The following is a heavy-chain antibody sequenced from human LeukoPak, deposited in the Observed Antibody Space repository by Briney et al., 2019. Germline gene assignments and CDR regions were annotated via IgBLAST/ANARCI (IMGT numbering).Heavy chain of an antibody. V-gene: IGHV4-34*01. D-gene: IGHD5-24*01. CDR1: GGSFSGYF. CDR3: ARGRGYNAFDY. J-gene: IGHJ4*02. CDR2: INHSGST. Sequence: SETLSLTCAVYGGSFSGYFWSWIRRPPGKGLEWIGEINHSGSTNYNPSLKSRVTKSVDTSKNQFSLKLSSVTAADTAVYYCARGRGYNAFDYWGQGTLVTVSS.